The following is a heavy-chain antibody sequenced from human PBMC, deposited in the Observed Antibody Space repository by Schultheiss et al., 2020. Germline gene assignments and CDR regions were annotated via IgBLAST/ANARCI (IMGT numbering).Heavy chain of an antibody. V-gene: IGHV4-39*01. CDR2: IYYSGST. Sequence: SQTLSLTCTVSGGSISSSSYYWGWIRQPPGKGLEWIGSIYYSGSTYYNPSLKSRVTISVDTSKNQFSLKLSSVTAADTAVYYCARRISGTWGLFDYWGQGTLVTVSS. D-gene: IGHD1-26*01. J-gene: IGHJ4*02. CDR3: ARRISGTWGLFDY. CDR1: GGSISSSSYY.